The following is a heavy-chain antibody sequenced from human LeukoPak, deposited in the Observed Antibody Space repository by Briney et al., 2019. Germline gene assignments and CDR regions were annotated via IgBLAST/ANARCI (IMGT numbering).Heavy chain of an antibody. Sequence: SETLSLTCTVSGGSISSYYWSWIRQPAGKGLEWIGRIYTSGSTNYNPSLKSRVTMSVDTSKNRFSLKLGSVTAADTAVYYCASIVVVTAADPSDAFDIWGQGTMVTVSS. D-gene: IGHD2-21*02. CDR2: IYTSGST. CDR3: ASIVVVTAADPSDAFDI. V-gene: IGHV4-4*07. CDR1: GGSISSYY. J-gene: IGHJ3*02.